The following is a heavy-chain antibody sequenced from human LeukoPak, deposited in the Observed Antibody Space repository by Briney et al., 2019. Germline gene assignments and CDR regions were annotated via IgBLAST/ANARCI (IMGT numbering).Heavy chain of an antibody. CDR1: GFTFNTYA. Sequence: GGSLRLSCAASGFTFNTYAMSWVRRAPGKGLEWVSAIATAGDNTYYADSVKGRFTISRDNSKSTLYLQMDSLRAEDTAVYYCAKDLKSSGWDFDYWGQGTLVTVSS. D-gene: IGHD6-19*01. J-gene: IGHJ4*02. V-gene: IGHV3-23*01. CDR3: AKDLKSSGWDFDY. CDR2: IATAGDNT.